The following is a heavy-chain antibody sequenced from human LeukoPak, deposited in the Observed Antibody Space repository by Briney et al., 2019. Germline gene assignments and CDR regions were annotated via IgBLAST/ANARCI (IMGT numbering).Heavy chain of an antibody. Sequence: SETLSLTCTVSGGSISSSSYYWGWIRQPPGKGLEWIGSIYYSGSTYYNPSLKSRVTISVDTSKNQFSLKLSSVTAADTAVYYCARRAGTQYFGYWGQGTLVTVSS. D-gene: IGHD1-14*01. CDR1: GGSISSSSYY. V-gene: IGHV4-39*01. CDR2: IYYSGST. J-gene: IGHJ4*02. CDR3: ARRAGTQYFGY.